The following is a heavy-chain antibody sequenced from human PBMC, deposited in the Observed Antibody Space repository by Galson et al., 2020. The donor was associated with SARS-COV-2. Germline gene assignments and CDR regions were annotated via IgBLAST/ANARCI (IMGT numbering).Heavy chain of an antibody. D-gene: IGHD3-10*01. CDR3: ARDYGSGSF. Sequence: GSLRLSCAASGFTFSRNGMHWVRQAPGKGLEWVAFIRNDGRDKYFADSVKGRFTMSRDNSKNTLYLQINTLRPEDTAVYYCARDYGSGSFWGQGTMVTVSS. V-gene: IGHV3-30*02. J-gene: IGHJ3*01. CDR2: IRNDGRDK. CDR1: GFTFSRNG.